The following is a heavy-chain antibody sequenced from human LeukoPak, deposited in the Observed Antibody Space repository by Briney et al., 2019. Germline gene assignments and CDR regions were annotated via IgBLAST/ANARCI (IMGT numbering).Heavy chain of an antibody. D-gene: IGHD3-10*01. CDR2: MNPNTDRT. CDR1: SYTFTSYD. CDR3: ARLSQTPDYYTLGGYYYLGY. Sequence: ASVTVSFKASSYTFTSYDINWVREAAGHGLEGMGWMNPNTDRTGYAQKFQGRITMTRDTSINTAYMELTNLTSEDTAIYYCARLSQTPDYYTLGGYYYLGYWGQGTPVTVSS. J-gene: IGHJ4*02. V-gene: IGHV1-8*01.